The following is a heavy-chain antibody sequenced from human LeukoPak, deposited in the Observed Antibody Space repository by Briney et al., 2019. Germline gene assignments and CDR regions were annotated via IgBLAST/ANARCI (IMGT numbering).Heavy chain of an antibody. Sequence: GGSLRLSCAASGFTVSNNYMSWVRQAPGKGLVWVSRINSDGSSRNYADFVEGRFTISRDNAKNTLYLQMNSLRAEDTAVYHCVGEGQGSSDHWGQGTLVTVSS. V-gene: IGHV3-74*01. J-gene: IGHJ4*02. CDR2: INSDGSSR. CDR1: GFTVSNNY. CDR3: VGEGQGSSDH. D-gene: IGHD3-10*01.